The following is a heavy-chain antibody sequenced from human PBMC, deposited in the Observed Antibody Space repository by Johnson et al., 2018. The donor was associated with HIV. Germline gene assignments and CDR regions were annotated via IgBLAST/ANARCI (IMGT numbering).Heavy chain of an antibody. Sequence: VQLVESGGGLVTPGGSLRLSCAASGFTFSSYWMSWVRQAPGKGLEWVANIKQDGSEKYYVDSVKGLITISRDNAKNSLYLQMNSLRAEDTAVYYCARDQWMAGDAFDIWGQGTVVTVSS. CDR1: GFTFSSYW. V-gene: IGHV3-7*01. CDR2: IKQDGSEK. D-gene: IGHD5-24*01. CDR3: ARDQWMAGDAFDI. J-gene: IGHJ3*02.